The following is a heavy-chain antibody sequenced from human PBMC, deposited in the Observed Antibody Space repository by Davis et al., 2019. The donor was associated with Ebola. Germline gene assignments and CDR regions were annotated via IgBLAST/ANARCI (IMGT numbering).Heavy chain of an antibody. V-gene: IGHV4-39*01. CDR2: IYYSGST. D-gene: IGHD2-2*01. J-gene: IGHJ6*02. CDR3: ARSLPADIFYYYALDV. Sequence: MPSETLSLTCTVSGGSISSSSYYWGWIRQPPGKGLEWIGSIYYSGSTYYNPSLKSRVTISVDTSKNQFSLKLSSVTAADTAVYYCARSLPADIFYYYALDVWGQGTTVTVSS. CDR1: GGSISSSSYY.